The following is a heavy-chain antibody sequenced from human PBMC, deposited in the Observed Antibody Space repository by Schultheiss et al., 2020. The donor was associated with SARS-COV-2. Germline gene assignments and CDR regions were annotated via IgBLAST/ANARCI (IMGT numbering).Heavy chain of an antibody. Sequence: GGSLRLSCTASGFTFGDYAMSWFRQAPGKGLEWVSYISSSSSTIYYADSVKGRFTISRDNAKNSLYLQMNSLRDEDTAVYYCARGIVVVPAAIPSLMDVWGQGTTVTVSS. J-gene: IGHJ6*02. D-gene: IGHD2-2*01. CDR1: GFTFGDYA. V-gene: IGHV3-48*02. CDR2: ISSSSSTI. CDR3: ARGIVVVPAAIPSLMDV.